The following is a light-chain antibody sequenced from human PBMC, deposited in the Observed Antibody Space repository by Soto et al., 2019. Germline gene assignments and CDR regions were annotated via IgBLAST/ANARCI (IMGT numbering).Light chain of an antibody. CDR1: SSDVGAYNY. J-gene: IGLJ3*02. Sequence: QSALTQPRSVSGSPGQSVTISCIGASSDVGAYNYVSWYQRHPGKAPKRMMFFVNKRPSGVPERFSGSKSGNTASLTISGLQAEDEADYYCCSYAGSYSWVFGGGTQLTVL. CDR3: CSYAGSYSWV. CDR2: FVN. V-gene: IGLV2-11*01.